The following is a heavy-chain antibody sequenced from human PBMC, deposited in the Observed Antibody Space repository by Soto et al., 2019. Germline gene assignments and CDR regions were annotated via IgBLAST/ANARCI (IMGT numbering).Heavy chain of an antibody. CDR1: GYTFTSYA. V-gene: IGHV1-3*01. CDR3: ARDWTVTNEGYFDY. Sequence: ASVKVSCKASGYTFTSYAMHWVRQAPGQRLEWMGWINAGNGNTKYSQKFQGRVTITRDTSASTAYMELSSLRSEDTAVYYCARDWTVTNEGYFDYWGQGTLVTVSS. J-gene: IGHJ4*02. D-gene: IGHD4-17*01. CDR2: INAGNGNT.